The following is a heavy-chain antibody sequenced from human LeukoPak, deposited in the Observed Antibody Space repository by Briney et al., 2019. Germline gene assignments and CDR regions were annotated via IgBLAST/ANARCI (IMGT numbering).Heavy chain of an antibody. J-gene: IGHJ4*02. CDR1: GYTFSAYG. V-gene: IGHV1-18*01. CDR2: TSGTGYNT. Sequence: ASVKISCKASGYTFSAYGITWVRQAPGQGLEWMAWTSGTGYNTDYTQRFQGRVSVTTDTSTSTAFLEVRSLGSEDTAIYYCARSQCPDSTSCYYFFYFDFWGQGTPVTVSS. CDR3: ARSQCPDSTSCYYFFYFDF. D-gene: IGHD2-2*01.